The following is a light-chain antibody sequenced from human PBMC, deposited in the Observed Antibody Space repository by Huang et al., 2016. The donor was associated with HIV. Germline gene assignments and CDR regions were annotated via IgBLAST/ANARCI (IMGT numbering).Light chain of an antibody. J-gene: IGKJ3*01. CDR1: QSVSSK. CDR2: VAS. Sequence: ETVMTQSPATLSVSPGERATLADRASQSVSSKLAWYQQKPGQAPRLLIYVASTRATGVPARFSGSGSGTDFTLTISTLQSEDFAVYYCHQYNNWPPFTFGPGTKVDSK. V-gene: IGKV3-15*01. CDR3: HQYNNWPPFT.